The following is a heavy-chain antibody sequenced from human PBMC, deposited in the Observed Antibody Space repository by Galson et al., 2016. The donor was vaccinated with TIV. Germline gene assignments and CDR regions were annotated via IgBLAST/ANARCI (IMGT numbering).Heavy chain of an antibody. D-gene: IGHD2-21*01. Sequence: SVKVSCKASGYSFTTYAMHWVRQAPGQGLEWMGCINAGNSNTKYSQKFKGRLTITRDTFARTAYMELISLTSADTAVYYCARPPYCGGDCYKYDRWGQGTLVTGFS. CDR2: INAGNSNT. CDR1: GYSFTTYA. V-gene: IGHV1-3*01. CDR3: ARPPYCGGDCYKYDR. J-gene: IGHJ4*02.